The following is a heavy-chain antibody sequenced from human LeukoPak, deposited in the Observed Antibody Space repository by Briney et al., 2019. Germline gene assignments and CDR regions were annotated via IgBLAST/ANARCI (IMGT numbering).Heavy chain of an antibody. J-gene: IGHJ4*02. V-gene: IGHV1-2*02. Sequence: ASVKVSCKASGYTFTGYYMHWVRQAPGQGLEWMGWINPNSGGTNYAQKFQGRVTMTRDTSISTAYMELSRLRSDDMAVYYCARDKRRLWFGELLDYWGQGTLVTVSS. D-gene: IGHD3-10*01. CDR2: INPNSGGT. CDR1: GYTFTGYY. CDR3: ARDKRRLWFGELLDY.